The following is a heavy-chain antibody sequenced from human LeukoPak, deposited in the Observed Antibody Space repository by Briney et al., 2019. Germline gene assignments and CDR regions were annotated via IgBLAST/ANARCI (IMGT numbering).Heavy chain of an antibody. J-gene: IGHJ4*02. D-gene: IGHD3-10*01. CDR3: ARDQRNYGSGSYPSRDYFDS. Sequence: SETLSLTCTVSGGSISSYFWSWIRQPAGKGLEWIGRVYTSGTSNYNPSLKSRVTMSVDTSKNQFSVKLRFVTAADSAMYYCARDQRNYGSGSYPSRDYFDSWGQGTLVTASS. CDR2: VYTSGTS. V-gene: IGHV4-4*07. CDR1: GGSISSYF.